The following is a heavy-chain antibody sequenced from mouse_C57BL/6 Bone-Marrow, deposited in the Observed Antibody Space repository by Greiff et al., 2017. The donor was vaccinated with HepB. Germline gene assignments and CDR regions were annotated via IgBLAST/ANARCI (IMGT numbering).Heavy chain of an antibody. D-gene: IGHD1-1*01. CDR2: IDPSDSYT. CDR1: GYTFTSYW. J-gene: IGHJ1*03. V-gene: IGHV1-69*01. Sequence: QVQLQQSGAELVKPGASVKMSCKASGYTFTSYWMHWVKQRPGQGLEWIGEIDPSDSYTNYNQKFKGKSTLTVDKSSSTAYMQLSSLTSEDSAVYYCARSTTVVATGYFDVWGTGTTVTVSS. CDR3: ARSTTVVATGYFDV.